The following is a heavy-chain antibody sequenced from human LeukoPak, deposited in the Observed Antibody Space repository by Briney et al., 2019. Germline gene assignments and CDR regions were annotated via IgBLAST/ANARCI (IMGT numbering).Heavy chain of an antibody. J-gene: IGHJ4*02. CDR3: AREGFVGAIDY. V-gene: IGHV3-74*01. CDR2: INSDGSST. Sequence: GGSLRLSCAASGFTFSSYWMHWVRQAPGKGLVWVSRINSDGSSTSYADSVKGRFTISRDNAKNTLYLQMNSLRAEDTAVYYCAREGFVGAIDYWSQGTLVTVSS. D-gene: IGHD1-26*01. CDR1: GFTFSSYW.